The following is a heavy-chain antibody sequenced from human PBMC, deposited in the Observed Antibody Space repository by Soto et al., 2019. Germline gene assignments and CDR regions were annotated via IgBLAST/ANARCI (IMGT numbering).Heavy chain of an antibody. D-gene: IGHD1-1*01. CDR3: ATGARRGF. Sequence: GXSVKVSFKASGYTFTSYGISWVRQAPGQGLEWMGWINAGNGNTEYSQKVQDRVTIARDTSASTAYMELSSLRSDDTAVYYCATGARRGFWGQGTLVTVSS. V-gene: IGHV1-18*01. CDR2: INAGNGNT. CDR1: GYTFTSYG. J-gene: IGHJ4*02.